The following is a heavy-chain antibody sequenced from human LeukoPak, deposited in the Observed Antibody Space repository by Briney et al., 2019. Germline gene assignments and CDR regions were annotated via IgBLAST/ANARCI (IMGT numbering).Heavy chain of an antibody. V-gene: IGHV4-4*02. Sequence: SETLSLTCAVSDDSISSTNWWHWVRQPPGKGLEWIGEIYHTGSTNNNPSLTSRVTISVDKSKNQFSLKLSSVAAADTAVYYCARDFWAPSWVGGQGTLVTVSS. D-gene: IGHD3-16*01. CDR2: IYHTGST. CDR3: ARDFWAPSWV. CDR1: DDSISSTNW. J-gene: IGHJ4*02.